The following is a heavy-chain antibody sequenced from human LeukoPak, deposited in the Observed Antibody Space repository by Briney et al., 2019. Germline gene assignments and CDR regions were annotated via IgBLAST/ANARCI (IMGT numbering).Heavy chain of an antibody. Sequence: PSETLSLTCTVSGGSISSYYWSWIRQPPGKGLEWIGFIYYSGNTYYNPSLKSRVTISVDTSKNQFSLRLNSVTAADTAVYYCARDHCSSKSCFIDYWGQGTLVTVSS. D-gene: IGHD2-2*01. CDR3: ARDHCSSKSCFIDY. J-gene: IGHJ4*02. V-gene: IGHV4-30-4*08. CDR1: GGSISSYY. CDR2: IYYSGNT.